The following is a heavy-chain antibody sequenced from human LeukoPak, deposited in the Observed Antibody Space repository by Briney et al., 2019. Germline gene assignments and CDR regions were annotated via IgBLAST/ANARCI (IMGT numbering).Heavy chain of an antibody. CDR2: ISSSGSTI. CDR3: AELGITMIGGV. J-gene: IGHJ6*04. D-gene: IGHD3-10*02. Sequence: GGSLRLSCAASGFTFSSYEMNWVRQAPGKGLEWVSYISSSGSTIYYADSVKGRFTISRGNAKNSLYLQMDSLRAEDTAVYYCAELGITMIGGVWGKGTTVTISS. CDR1: GFTFSSYE. V-gene: IGHV3-48*03.